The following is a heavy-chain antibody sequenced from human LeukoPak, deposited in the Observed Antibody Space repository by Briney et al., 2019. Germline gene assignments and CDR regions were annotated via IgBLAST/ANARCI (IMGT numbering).Heavy chain of an antibody. CDR2: IIPIIGTA. CDR1: GGTFSSYA. V-gene: IGHV1-69*04. CDR3: ASTADAIVVVPAY. J-gene: IGHJ4*02. Sequence: SVKVSCKASGGTFSSYAISWVRQAPGQGLEWMGRIIPIIGTANYAQKFQGRVTITADKSTSTAYMELSSLRSEDTAVYYCASTADAIVVVPAYWGQGTLVTVSS. D-gene: IGHD2-2*01.